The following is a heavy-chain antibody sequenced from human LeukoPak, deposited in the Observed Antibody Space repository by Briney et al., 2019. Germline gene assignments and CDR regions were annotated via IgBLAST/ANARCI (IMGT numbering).Heavy chain of an antibody. V-gene: IGHV1-18*01. Sequence: ASVKVSCKASGGTFSSYAISWVRQAPGQGLEWMGWISAYNGNTNYAQKLQGRVTMTTDTSTSTAYMELRSLRSDDTAVYYCARLWFGELHVDYWGQGTLVTVSS. CDR3: ARLWFGELHVDY. CDR2: ISAYNGNT. J-gene: IGHJ4*02. D-gene: IGHD3-10*01. CDR1: GGTFSSYA.